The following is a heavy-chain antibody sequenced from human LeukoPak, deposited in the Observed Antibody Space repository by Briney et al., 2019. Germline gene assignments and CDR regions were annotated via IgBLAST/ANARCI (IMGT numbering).Heavy chain of an antibody. CDR1: GYTFTSYD. CDR2: MNPNSGNT. D-gene: IGHD3-22*01. J-gene: IGHJ4*02. CDR3: ARGGRGYYYDSSGYYTL. Sequence: GASVKVSCKASGYTFTSYDINRVRQATGQGLEWMGWMNPNSGNTGYAQKFQGRVTITRNTSISTAYMELSSLRSEDTAVYYCARGGRGYYYDSSGYYTLWGQGTLVTVSS. V-gene: IGHV1-8*03.